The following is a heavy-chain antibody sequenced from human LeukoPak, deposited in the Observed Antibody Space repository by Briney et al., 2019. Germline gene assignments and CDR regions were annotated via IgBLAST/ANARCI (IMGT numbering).Heavy chain of an antibody. CDR1: GYTFTSYY. D-gene: IGHD6-6*01. Sequence: ASVKVSCKASGYTFTSYYMHWVRQASGQGLEWMGIINPSGGSTSYAQKFQGRVTMTRDTSTSTVYMELSSLRSEDTAVYYCARGRDRIAARPGAPGYWGQGTLVTVSS. CDR2: INPSGGST. J-gene: IGHJ4*02. CDR3: ARGRDRIAARPGAPGY. V-gene: IGHV1-46*01.